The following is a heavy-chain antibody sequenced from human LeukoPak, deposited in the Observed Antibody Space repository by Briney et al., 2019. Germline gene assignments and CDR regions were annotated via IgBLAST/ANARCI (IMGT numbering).Heavy chain of an antibody. CDR3: ARVPAATIYYYYYMDV. Sequence: GGSLILSCAASGFTFSSYAMSWVRQAPGKGLEWVSAISGSGGSTYYADSVKGRFTISRDNSKNTLYLQMNSLRAEDTAVYYCARVPAATIYYYYYMDVWGKGTTVTVSS. CDR1: GFTFSSYA. V-gene: IGHV3-23*01. CDR2: ISGSGGST. D-gene: IGHD2-2*01. J-gene: IGHJ6*03.